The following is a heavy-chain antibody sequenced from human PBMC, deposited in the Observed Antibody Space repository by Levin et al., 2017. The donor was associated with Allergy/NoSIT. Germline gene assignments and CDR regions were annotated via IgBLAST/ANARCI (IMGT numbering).Heavy chain of an antibody. V-gene: IGHV4-34*01. Sequence: LSQTLSLTCAVYGGSFSGYYWSWIRQPPGKGLEWIGEINHSGSTNYNPSLKSRVTISVDTSKNQFSLKLSSVTAADTAVYYCASQPRDGPPNYYYYGMDVWGQGTTVTVSS. CDR1: GGSFSGYY. D-gene: IGHD2-2*01. CDR2: INHSGST. J-gene: IGHJ6*02. CDR3: ASQPRDGPPNYYYYGMDV.